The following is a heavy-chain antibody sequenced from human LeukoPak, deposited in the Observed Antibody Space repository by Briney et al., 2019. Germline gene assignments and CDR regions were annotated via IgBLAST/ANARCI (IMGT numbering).Heavy chain of an antibody. CDR3: ARGFSSSWCFDY. CDR1: GGSISSGDYY. J-gene: IGHJ4*02. V-gene: IGHV4-30-4*01. D-gene: IGHD6-13*01. CDR2: IYYSGST. Sequence: SETLSLTCTVSGGSISSGDYYWSWIRQPPGKGLEWIGYIYYSGSTYYNPSLKSRVTISVDTSKNQFSLKLSSVTAADTAVYYCARGFSSSWCFDYWGQGTLVTVSS.